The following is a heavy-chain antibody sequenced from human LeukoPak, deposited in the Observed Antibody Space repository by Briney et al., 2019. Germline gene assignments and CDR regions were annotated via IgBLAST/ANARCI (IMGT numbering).Heavy chain of an antibody. CDR3: TRPFEVGTI. D-gene: IGHD1-26*01. V-gene: IGHV3-73*01. Sequence: PGGSLRLSCAASGFTFSGSAMHWVRQASGKGLEWVGRIRSKANSYATAYAASVKGSFTITRDDSKNTAYLQMNSLKTEDTAVYYCTRPFEVGTIWGQGTLVTVSS. J-gene: IGHJ4*02. CDR1: GFTFSGSA. CDR2: IRSKANSYAT.